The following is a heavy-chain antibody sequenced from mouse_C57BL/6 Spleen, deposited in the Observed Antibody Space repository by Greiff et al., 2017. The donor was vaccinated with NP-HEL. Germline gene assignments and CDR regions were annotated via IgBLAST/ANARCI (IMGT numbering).Heavy chain of an antibody. V-gene: IGHV5-4*01. D-gene: IGHD1-1*01. CDR1: GFTFSSYA. J-gene: IGHJ3*01. CDR3: AKGDDYDSSSWFAY. Sequence: DVHLVESGGGLVKPGGSLKLSCAASGFTFSSYAMSWVRQTPEKRLEWVATISDGGSYTYYPDNVKGRFTIPRDNAKNNLYLQMSHLKSEDTAMYYCAKGDDYDSSSWFAYWGQGTLVTVSA. CDR2: ISDGGSYT.